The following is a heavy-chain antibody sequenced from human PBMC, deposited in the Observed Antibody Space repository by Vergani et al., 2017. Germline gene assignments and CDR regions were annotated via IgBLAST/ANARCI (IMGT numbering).Heavy chain of an antibody. Sequence: QVQLVQSGAEVKKPGSSVKVSCKASGGTFSSYAISWVRQAPGQGLEWMGRIIPILGIANYAQKFQGRVTITADKSTSTAYMELSSLRSEDTAVYYCARDAPPLSSTPSAFDIWGQGTMVTVSS. CDR1: GGTFSSYA. CDR2: IIPILGIA. D-gene: IGHD6-13*01. CDR3: ARDAPPLSSTPSAFDI. V-gene: IGHV1-69*04. J-gene: IGHJ3*02.